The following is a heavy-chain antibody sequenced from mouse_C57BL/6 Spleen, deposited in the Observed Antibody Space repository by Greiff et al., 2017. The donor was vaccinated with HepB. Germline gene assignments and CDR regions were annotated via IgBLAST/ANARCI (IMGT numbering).Heavy chain of an antibody. CDR1: GYTFTSYW. J-gene: IGHJ2*01. CDR3: TRDYGSSYFDY. V-gene: IGHV1-5*01. D-gene: IGHD1-1*01. Sequence: EVQLQQSGTVLARPGASVKMSCKTSGYTFTSYWMHWVKQRPGQGLEWIGSIYPGNSDTSYNQKFKGKAKLTAVTSASTAYMELSSLTNEDSAVYYCTRDYGSSYFDYWGQGTTLTVSS. CDR2: IYPGNSDT.